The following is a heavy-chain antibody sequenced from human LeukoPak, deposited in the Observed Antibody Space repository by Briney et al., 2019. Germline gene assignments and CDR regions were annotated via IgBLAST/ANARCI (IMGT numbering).Heavy chain of an antibody. Sequence: SETLSLTCAVYGGSLSGYYWSWIRQPPGKGLEWIGEINHSGSTNYNPSLKSRVTKSVDTSKNQFSLKLSSVTAADTAVYFCARGTSSGWDHYFDSWGQGTLVTVSS. V-gene: IGHV4-34*01. CDR1: GGSLSGYY. CDR2: INHSGST. CDR3: ARGTSSGWDHYFDS. J-gene: IGHJ4*02. D-gene: IGHD6-19*01.